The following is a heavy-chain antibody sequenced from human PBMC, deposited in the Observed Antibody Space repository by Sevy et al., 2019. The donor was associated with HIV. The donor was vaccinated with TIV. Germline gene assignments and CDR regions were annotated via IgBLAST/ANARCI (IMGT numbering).Heavy chain of an antibody. D-gene: IGHD6-6*01. V-gene: IGHV3-23*01. CDR1: GFTFSSYA. CDR3: AKLVCSSSLPVPSWCDP. CDR2: IGGSGGST. J-gene: IGHJ5*02. Sequence: GGSLRLSCAASGFTFSSYAMSWVRQAPGKGLEWVSAIGGSGGSTYYADSVKGRFTISRDNSKNMLYLQMNSLRAEDTAVYYCAKLVCSSSLPVPSWCDPWGQGTLVTVSS.